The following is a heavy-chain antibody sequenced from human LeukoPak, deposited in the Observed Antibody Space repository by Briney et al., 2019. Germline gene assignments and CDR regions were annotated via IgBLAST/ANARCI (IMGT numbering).Heavy chain of an antibody. D-gene: IGHD1-1*01. CDR2: ISYDGSNK. V-gene: IGHV3-30*04. J-gene: IGHJ4*02. CDR1: GFTFSSYA. Sequence: GGSLRLSCAASGFTFSSYAMHWVRQAPGKGLEWVAVISYDGSNKFYADSVRGRFTISRDNSKNTLFLQMNSLRPEDTAVYYCARNEYDFDYWGQGTLVTVSS. CDR3: ARNEYDFDY.